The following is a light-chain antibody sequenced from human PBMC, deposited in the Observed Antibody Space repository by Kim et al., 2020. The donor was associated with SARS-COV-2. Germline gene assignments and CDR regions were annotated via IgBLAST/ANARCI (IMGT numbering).Light chain of an antibody. CDR2: GRN. V-gene: IGLV3-19*01. Sequence: ALGQTVRITWQGDSLRSYYATWYQQKPRQAPVLVIYGRNNRPSGIPDRFSGSASGNTASLTISGAQAEDEADFYCQSRDSGGSVIFGGGTKLTVL. J-gene: IGLJ2*01. CDR1: SLRSYY. CDR3: QSRDSGGSVI.